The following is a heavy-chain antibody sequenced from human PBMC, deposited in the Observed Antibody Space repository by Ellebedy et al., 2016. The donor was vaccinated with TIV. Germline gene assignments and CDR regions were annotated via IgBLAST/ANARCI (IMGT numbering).Heavy chain of an antibody. CDR3: ATLEMSLLDY. Sequence: GGSLRLSXAASGFTFSSYAMHWVRQAPGKGLEWVAVISYDGSNKYYADSVKGRFTISRDNSKNTLYLQMNSLRAEDTAVYYCATLEMSLLDYWGQGTLVTVSS. CDR1: GFTFSSYA. V-gene: IGHV3-30*04. CDR2: ISYDGSNK. J-gene: IGHJ4*02. D-gene: IGHD5-24*01.